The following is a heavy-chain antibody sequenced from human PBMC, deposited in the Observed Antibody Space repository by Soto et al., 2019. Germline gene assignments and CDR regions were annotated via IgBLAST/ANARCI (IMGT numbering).Heavy chain of an antibody. CDR1: GFTVSSNY. J-gene: IGHJ4*02. D-gene: IGHD1-7*01. CDR3: AREPRNRIAGSTTSEDY. V-gene: IGHV3-66*01. CDR2: LYSGGST. Sequence: EVQLVESGGGLVQPGGSLRLSCAASGFTVSSNYMSWVRQAPGKGLECVSVLYSGGSTYYADSVKGRFTISRDSSKNTLYLHMNILRAEDTAVYYCAREPRNRIAGSTTSEDYWGQGTLVTVSS.